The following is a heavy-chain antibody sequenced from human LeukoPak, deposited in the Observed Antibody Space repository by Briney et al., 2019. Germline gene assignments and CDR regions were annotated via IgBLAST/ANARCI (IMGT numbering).Heavy chain of an antibody. CDR2: ISGSGGST. J-gene: IGHJ4*02. CDR3: ANTVTVWFGELPGYFDY. Sequence: PGGSLRLSCAASGFTFSSYAMSWVRQAPGKGLEWVSAISGSGGSTYYADSVKGRVTISRDNSKNTLYLQMNSLRAEDTAVYYCANTVTVWFGELPGYFDYWGQGTLVTVSS. V-gene: IGHV3-23*01. D-gene: IGHD3-10*01. CDR1: GFTFSSYA.